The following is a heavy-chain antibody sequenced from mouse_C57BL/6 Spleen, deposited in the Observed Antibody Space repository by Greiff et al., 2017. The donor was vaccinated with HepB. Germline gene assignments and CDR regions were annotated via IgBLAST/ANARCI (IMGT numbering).Heavy chain of an antibody. D-gene: IGHD3-1*01. J-gene: IGHJ2*01. Sequence: VQLQQPGAELVKPGASVKLSCKASGYTFTSYWMHWVKQRPGRGLEWIGRIDPNSGGTKYNEKFKSKATLTVDKPSSTAYMQLSSLTSEDSAVYDGASSGGLVTDYFDYWGQGTTLTVSS. CDR2: IDPNSGGT. CDR3: ASSGGLVTDYFDY. CDR1: GYTFTSYW. V-gene: IGHV1-72*01.